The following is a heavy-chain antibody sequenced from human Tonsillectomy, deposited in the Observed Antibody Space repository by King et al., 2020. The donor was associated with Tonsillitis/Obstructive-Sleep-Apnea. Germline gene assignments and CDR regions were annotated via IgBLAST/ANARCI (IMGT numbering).Heavy chain of an antibody. CDR1: GFTFSNAW. D-gene: IGHD2-2*01. Sequence: VQLVESGGGLVKPGGSLRLSCAASGFTFSNAWMSWVRQAPGKGLEWVGRIKGKPDVVTKDYSPPLQGRFTISRDDSKNTLYLQMKILKTEDTPMYYCTTDCTSTSCYGDGAFDIWGQGTMVSVSS. CDR3: TTDCTSTSCYGDGAFDI. CDR2: IKGKPDVVTK. J-gene: IGHJ3*02. V-gene: IGHV3-15*01.